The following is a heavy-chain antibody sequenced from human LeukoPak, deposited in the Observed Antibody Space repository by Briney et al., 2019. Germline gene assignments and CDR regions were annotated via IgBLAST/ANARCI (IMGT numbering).Heavy chain of an antibody. D-gene: IGHD1-14*01. Sequence: ASVKVSCKASGYTFTGYYIHWVRQAPGQGLEWMGRINPSSGGTNYAQKFQGTVTMTRDTSISTAYMELSRLRSDDTAVYYCARKPEGMNVWGQGTTVTVSS. V-gene: IGHV1-2*06. CDR3: ARKPEGMNV. J-gene: IGHJ6*02. CDR1: GYTFTGYY. CDR2: INPSSGGT.